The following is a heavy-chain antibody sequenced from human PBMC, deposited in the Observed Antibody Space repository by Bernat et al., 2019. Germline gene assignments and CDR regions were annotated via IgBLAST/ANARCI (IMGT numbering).Heavy chain of an antibody. V-gene: IGHV3-21*01. Sequence: EVQLVESGGGLVKPGGSLRLSCAASGFTFSSYSMNWVRQAPGKGLEWVSSISSSSSYIYYADSVKGRFTSARDNAKNSLYLEMNSLRAEDTAVYYCARVCLSRDAFDIWGQGTMVTVSS. D-gene: IGHD3-16*01. CDR3: ARVCLSRDAFDI. CDR2: ISSSSSYI. CDR1: GFTFSSYS. J-gene: IGHJ3*02.